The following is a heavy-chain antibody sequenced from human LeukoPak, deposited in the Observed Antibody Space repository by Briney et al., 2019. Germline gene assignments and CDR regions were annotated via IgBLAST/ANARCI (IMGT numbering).Heavy chain of an antibody. Sequence: GGSLRLSCAASGFTFSSYAMSWVRQAPGKGLEWVSAISGSGGSTYYADSVKGRFTISRDNSKNTLYLQMNSLRAEDTAVYYCAKDPTYYDFWSGYPSFDYWGQGTLVTVSS. CDR1: GFTFSSYA. D-gene: IGHD3-3*01. V-gene: IGHV3-23*01. J-gene: IGHJ4*02. CDR2: ISGSGGST. CDR3: AKDPTYYDFWSGYPSFDY.